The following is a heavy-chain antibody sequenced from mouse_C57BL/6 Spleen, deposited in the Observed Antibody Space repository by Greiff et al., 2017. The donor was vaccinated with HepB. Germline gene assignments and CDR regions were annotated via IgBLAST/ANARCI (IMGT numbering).Heavy chain of an antibody. V-gene: IGHV1-80*01. D-gene: IGHD2-4*01. Sequence: VQLQQSGAELVKPGASVKISCKASGYAFSSYWMNWVKQRPGKGLEWIGQIYPGDGDTNYNGKFKGKATLTADKSSSTAYMQLSSLTSEDSAVYFCARGLPLYYAMDYWGQGTSVTVSS. J-gene: IGHJ4*01. CDR2: IYPGDGDT. CDR1: GYAFSSYW. CDR3: ARGLPLYYAMDY.